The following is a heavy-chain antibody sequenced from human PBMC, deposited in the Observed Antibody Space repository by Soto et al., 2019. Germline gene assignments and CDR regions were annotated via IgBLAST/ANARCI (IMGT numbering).Heavy chain of an antibody. CDR1: GGSISSYY. V-gene: IGHV4-59*08. CDR3: ARSADGTAARPIPVN. Sequence: SETLSLTCTVSGGSISSYYWSWIRQPPGKGLEWIGYIYYSGSTNYNPSLKSRVTISVDTSKNQFSLKLSSVTAADTAVYYCARSADGTAARPIPVNWGQGTLVTVSS. D-gene: IGHD6-6*01. CDR2: IYYSGST. J-gene: IGHJ4*02.